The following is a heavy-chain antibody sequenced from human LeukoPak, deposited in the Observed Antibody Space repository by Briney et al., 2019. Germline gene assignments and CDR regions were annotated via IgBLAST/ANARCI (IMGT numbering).Heavy chain of an antibody. J-gene: IGHJ3*02. V-gene: IGHV1-18*01. Sequence: ASMKVSCKASGYTFTNYGIIWARQAPVQGLEWMGWINTYNGNTNYAQNLQGRVTMTTDTSTSTAYMELRSLRSDDTAVYHCARDRLGAGDAFDIWGQGTMVTVSS. CDR3: ARDRLGAGDAFDI. CDR2: INTYNGNT. CDR1: GYTFTNYG. D-gene: IGHD7-27*01.